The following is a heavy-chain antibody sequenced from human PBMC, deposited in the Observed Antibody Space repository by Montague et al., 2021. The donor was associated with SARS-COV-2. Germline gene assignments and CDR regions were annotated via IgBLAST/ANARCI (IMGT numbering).Heavy chain of an antibody. V-gene: IGHV3-23*03. Sequence: SLRLSCAASGFTFRNYAMSWVRQAPGKGLEWVSVIYSGASSTYYADSVKDRFTISRDNSKNTLYLQMNNLRAEDTAVYYCAKVDQWEVFLDYGGRGTLVIVSS. CDR3: AKVDQWEVFLDY. D-gene: IGHD1-26*01. CDR1: GFTFRNYA. CDR2: IYSGASST. J-gene: IGHJ4*02.